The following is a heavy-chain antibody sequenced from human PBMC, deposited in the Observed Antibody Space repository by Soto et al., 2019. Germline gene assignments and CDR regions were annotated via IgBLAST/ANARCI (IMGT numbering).Heavy chain of an antibody. J-gene: IGHJ4*02. Sequence: QVQLVESGGGVVQPGMSLRLSCAASGFTFSSYGMHWVRQAPGKGLDWVAVIPKGGGFKYQADSAAGRFTISRDNSQNTLFLQMNSLSAEYTAVYYCAKSVDTSSIGLLFDFWGQGTLVTVSS. D-gene: IGHD5-18*01. CDR3: AKSVDTSSIGLLFDF. CDR2: IPKGGGFK. CDR1: GFTFSSYG. V-gene: IGHV3-30*18.